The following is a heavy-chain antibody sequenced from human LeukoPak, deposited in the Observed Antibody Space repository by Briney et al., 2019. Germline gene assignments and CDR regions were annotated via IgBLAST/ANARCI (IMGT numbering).Heavy chain of an antibody. J-gene: IGHJ4*02. Sequence: PSETLSLTCTVSGGSISSYYWSWIRQPPGKGLEWIGYIYYSGSTNYNPSLKSRVTISVDTSKNQFSLKLSSVTAADTAVYYCARGALGYRYGYYFDYWGQGTLVTVSS. CDR1: GGSISSYY. V-gene: IGHV4-59*01. CDR2: IYYSGST. CDR3: ARGALGYRYGYYFDY. D-gene: IGHD5-18*01.